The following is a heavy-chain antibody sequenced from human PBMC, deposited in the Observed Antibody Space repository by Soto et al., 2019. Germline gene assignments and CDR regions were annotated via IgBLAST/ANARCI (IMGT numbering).Heavy chain of an antibody. CDR1: GFSIRDYW. Sequence: GGSLRLSCEASGFSIRDYWMHWVRQAPGEGLVWVSCINDDASSTTYADSVKGRFTISRDDAKNTVYLQMTSLRAEDTAVYFCARDRSYAMEVWGQGTRVTVSS. V-gene: IGHV3-74*01. J-gene: IGHJ6*02. CDR2: INDDASST. CDR3: ARDRSYAMEV.